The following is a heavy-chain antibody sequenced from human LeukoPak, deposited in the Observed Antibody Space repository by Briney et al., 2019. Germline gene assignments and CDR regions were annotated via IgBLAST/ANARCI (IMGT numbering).Heavy chain of an antibody. D-gene: IGHD6-13*01. CDR3: ATDRSAAGDYDDAFDI. CDR2: INPSGGST. V-gene: IGHV1-46*01. J-gene: IGHJ3*02. Sequence: ASVKVSCKASGYTFTSYYMHWVRQAPGQGLEWMGIINPSGGSTSYAQKFQGRVTMTRDTSTSTVYMELSSLRSEDTAVYYCATDRSAAGDYDDAFDIWGQGTMVTVSS. CDR1: GYTFTSYY.